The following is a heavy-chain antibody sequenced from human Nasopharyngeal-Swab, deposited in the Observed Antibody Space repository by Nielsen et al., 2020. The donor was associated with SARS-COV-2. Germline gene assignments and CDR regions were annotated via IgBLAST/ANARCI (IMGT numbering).Heavy chain of an antibody. V-gene: IGHV4-34*01. CDR2: INYSGST. D-gene: IGHD2-2*01. Sequence: WIRQPPGKGLEWIGEINYSGSTNYNPSLKSRVTISVDTSKNQFSLKLTSVTAADTAVYYCARIEDCSSTSCYDYFDYWGQGTLVTVSS. J-gene: IGHJ4*02. CDR3: ARIEDCSSTSCYDYFDY.